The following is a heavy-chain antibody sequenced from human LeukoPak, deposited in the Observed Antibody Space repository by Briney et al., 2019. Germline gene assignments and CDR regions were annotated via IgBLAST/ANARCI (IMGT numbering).Heavy chain of an antibody. D-gene: IGHD3-10*01. V-gene: IGHV4-34*01. CDR3: ARGVRSSRTSEVGLWFGESRVGVDY. J-gene: IGHJ4*02. CDR1: GGSFSGYY. CDR2: INHSGST. Sequence: SETLSLTCAVYGGSFSGYYWYWIRQPPGKGLEWIGEINHSGSTNYNPSLKSRVTISVDTSKNQFSLKLSSVTAADTAVYYCARGVRSSRTSEVGLWFGESRVGVDYWGQGTLVTVSS.